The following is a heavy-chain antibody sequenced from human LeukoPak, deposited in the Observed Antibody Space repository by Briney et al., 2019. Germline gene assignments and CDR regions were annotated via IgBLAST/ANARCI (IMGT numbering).Heavy chain of an antibody. J-gene: IGHJ6*02. Sequence: PGGSLRLSCAASGFTFSSYGMHWVRQAPGKGLEWVAVISYDGSNKYYADSVKGRFTISRDNSKNTLYLQMNSLRAEDTAVYYCAKDESGYGEPAYRYYYYGMDVWGQGTTVTVSS. V-gene: IGHV3-30*18. CDR3: AKDESGYGEPAYRYYYYGMDV. CDR1: GFTFSSYG. CDR2: ISYDGSNK. D-gene: IGHD3-10*01.